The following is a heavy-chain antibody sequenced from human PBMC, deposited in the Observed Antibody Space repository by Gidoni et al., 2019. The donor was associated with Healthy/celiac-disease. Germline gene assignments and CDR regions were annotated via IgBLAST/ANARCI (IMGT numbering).Heavy chain of an antibody. D-gene: IGHD3-10*01. CDR3: ARGQGVRGVIKSWFDP. Sequence: QVQLQQWGAGLLKPSETLSLPCAVYGGSLSGYYWSWIRQPPGKGLEWIGEINHRRSTNYNPSLKSRVTISVDTSKNQFSLKLSSVTAADTAVYYCARGQGVRGVIKSWFDPWGQGTLVTVSS. CDR2: INHRRST. V-gene: IGHV4-34*01. J-gene: IGHJ5*02. CDR1: GGSLSGYY.